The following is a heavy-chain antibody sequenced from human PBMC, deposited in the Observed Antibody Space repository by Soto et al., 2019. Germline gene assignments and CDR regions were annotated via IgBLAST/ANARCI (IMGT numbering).Heavy chain of an antibody. CDR1: GFTFTSSA. V-gene: IGHV1-58*01. CDR2: IVVGSGNT. D-gene: IGHD2-21*01. Sequence: GASVKVSCKASGFTFTSSAVQWVRQARGQRLEWIGWIVVGSGNTNYAQKFQERVTITRDMSTSTAYMELSSLRSEDTAVYYCAEDHMGLRYYYYGMDVWGQGTTVTVSS. CDR3: AEDHMGLRYYYYGMDV. J-gene: IGHJ6*02.